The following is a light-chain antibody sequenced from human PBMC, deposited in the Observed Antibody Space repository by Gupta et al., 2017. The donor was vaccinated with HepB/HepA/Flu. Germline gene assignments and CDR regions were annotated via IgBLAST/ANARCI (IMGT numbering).Light chain of an antibody. CDR2: GAS. CDR1: QNINSDF. CDR3: QQYGGSPRT. V-gene: IGKV3-20*01. Sequence: EIVLTQSPGILSLSPGERATLSCRASQNINSDFVAWYQQKPGQPPRLLIYGASSRATCISGRFSGSGSGTDFTLTISRLDPEDFAVYFCQQYGGSPRTFGQGTKIDVK. J-gene: IGKJ1*01.